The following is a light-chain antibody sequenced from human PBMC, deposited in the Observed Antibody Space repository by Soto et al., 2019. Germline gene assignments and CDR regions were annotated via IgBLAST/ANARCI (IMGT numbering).Light chain of an antibody. V-gene: IGKV3-20*01. CDR1: QYVSVRF. J-gene: IGKJ1*01. CDR2: VAS. Sequence: EIVLTQSPGTLSLAPGESATLSCRASQYVSVRFFAWYQQKPGQAPRLLIYVASDRATGIPDRFTGSGSVTDFTLTINRLEPEDFAVYFCQQDGSSPQTFGQGTKLEIK. CDR3: QQDGSSPQT.